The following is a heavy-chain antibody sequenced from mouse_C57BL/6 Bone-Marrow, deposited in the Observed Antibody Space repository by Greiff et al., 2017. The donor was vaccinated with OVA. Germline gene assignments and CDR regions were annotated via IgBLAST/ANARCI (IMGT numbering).Heavy chain of an antibody. J-gene: IGHJ3*01. CDR2: INPNNGGT. CDR3: ARYASQSAWFAY. CDR1: GYTFTDYN. Sequence: EVKLMESGPELVKPGASVKMSCKASGYTFTDYNMHWVKQSHGKSLEWIGYINPNNGGTSYNQKFKGKATLTVNKSSSTAYMELRSLTSEDSAVYYCARYASQSAWFAYWGQGTLVTVSA. V-gene: IGHV1-22*01.